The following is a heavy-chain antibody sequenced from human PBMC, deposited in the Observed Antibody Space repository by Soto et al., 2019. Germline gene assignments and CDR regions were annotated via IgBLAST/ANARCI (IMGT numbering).Heavy chain of an antibody. CDR2: IHWDDDK. V-gene: IGHV2-5*02. CDR3: AHGSIAAAGTTLDY. CDR1: GFSLSTSGVG. Sequence: QITLKESGPTLVKPTQTLTLTCTFSGFSLSTSGVGVGWTRQPPGKALEWLALIHWDDDKRYRPSLKSRLTITKEPSKNQVVLTMTNMDPVDTATSYCAHGSIAAAGTTLDYWGHGTLVTVSS. D-gene: IGHD6-13*01. J-gene: IGHJ4*01.